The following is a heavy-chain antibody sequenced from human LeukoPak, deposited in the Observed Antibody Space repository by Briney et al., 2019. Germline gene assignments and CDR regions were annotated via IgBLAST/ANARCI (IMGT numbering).Heavy chain of an antibody. Sequence: PGGSLRLSCAASGFTFSTYAMSWVRQAPGKGLEWVSGISGSGDTTCYADYVKGRLTITRDSSKNTLYLQMHGLRTEDKAVYFCARSYPTGSHYSVYYWGQGTLVTVSS. CDR2: ISGSGDTT. CDR3: ARSYPTGSHYSVYY. CDR1: GFTFSTYA. D-gene: IGHD1-26*01. J-gene: IGHJ4*02. V-gene: IGHV3-23*01.